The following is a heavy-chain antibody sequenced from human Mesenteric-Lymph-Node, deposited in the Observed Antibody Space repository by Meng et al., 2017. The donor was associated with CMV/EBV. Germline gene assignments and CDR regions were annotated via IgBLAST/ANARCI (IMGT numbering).Heavy chain of an antibody. V-gene: IGHV1-2*02. CDR1: GYTFTGYY. J-gene: IGHJ6*02. CDR2: INPNSGGT. CDR3: ARSSSEILIYYYYGMDV. D-gene: IGHD3-10*01. Sequence: ASVKVSCKASGYTFTGYYLHWMRQAPGQGLEWMGWINPNSGGTNYAQKFQGRVTMTRDTSISTAYMELSRLRSDDTAVYYCARSSSEILIYYYYGMDVWGQGTTVTVSS.